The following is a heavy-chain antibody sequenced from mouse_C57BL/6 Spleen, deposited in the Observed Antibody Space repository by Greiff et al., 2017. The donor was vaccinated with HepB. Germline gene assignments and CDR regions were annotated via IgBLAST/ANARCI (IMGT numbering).Heavy chain of an antibody. CDR3: ARLYYGSRAGYFDV. J-gene: IGHJ1*03. D-gene: IGHD1-1*01. CDR2: ISSGSSTI. V-gene: IGHV5-17*01. Sequence: EVMLVESGGGLVKPGGSLKLSCAASGFTFSDYGMHWVRQAPEKGLEWVAYISSGSSTIYYADTVKGRFTISRDNAKNTLFLQMTSLRSEDTAMYYCARLYYGSRAGYFDVWGTGTTVTVSS. CDR1: GFTFSDYG.